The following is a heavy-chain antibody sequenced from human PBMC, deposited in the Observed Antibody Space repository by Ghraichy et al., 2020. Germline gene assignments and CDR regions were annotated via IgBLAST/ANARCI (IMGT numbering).Heavy chain of an antibody. V-gene: IGHV4-39*07. Sequence: SQTLSLTCTVSGGSISSSSYYWGWIRQPPGKGLEWIGSIYYSGSTYYNPSLKSRVTISVDTSKNQFSLKLSSVTAADTAVYYCASLLYYDFWSGYLLFDYWGQGTLVTVSS. CDR2: IYYSGST. J-gene: IGHJ4*02. CDR3: ASLLYYDFWSGYLLFDY. CDR1: GGSISSSSYY. D-gene: IGHD3-3*01.